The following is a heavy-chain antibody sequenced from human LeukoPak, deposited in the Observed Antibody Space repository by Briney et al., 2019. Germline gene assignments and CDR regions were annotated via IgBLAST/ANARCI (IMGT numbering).Heavy chain of an antibody. J-gene: IGHJ4*02. D-gene: IGHD6-19*01. V-gene: IGHV4-61*01. CDR3: ARHLRVGSGWYLVDY. CDR1: GGSVSNTNYY. CDR2: IYYGGST. Sequence: TSETLSLTCTVSGGSVSNTNYYWNWIRQPPGKGREWIGYIYYGGSTNYNPSLKSRVTLSVGTSKNQFSLKLRSVTAADTAVYYCARHLRVGSGWYLVDYWGQGSLVTVSS.